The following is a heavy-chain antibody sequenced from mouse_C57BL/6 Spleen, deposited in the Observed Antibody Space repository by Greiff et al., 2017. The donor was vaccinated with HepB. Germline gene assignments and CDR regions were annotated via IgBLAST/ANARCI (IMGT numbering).Heavy chain of an antibody. CDR3: AREDFYYYGSSYGYYAMDY. CDR2: IWTGGGT. J-gene: IGHJ4*01. CDR1: GFSLTSYA. V-gene: IGHV2-9-1*01. D-gene: IGHD1-1*01. Sequence: QVQLQQSGPGLVAPSQSLSITCTVSGFSLTSYAISWVRQPPGKGLEWLGVIWTGGGTNYNSALKSRLSISKDNSKSQVFLKMNSLQTDDTARYYCAREDFYYYGSSYGYYAMDYWGQGTSVTVSS.